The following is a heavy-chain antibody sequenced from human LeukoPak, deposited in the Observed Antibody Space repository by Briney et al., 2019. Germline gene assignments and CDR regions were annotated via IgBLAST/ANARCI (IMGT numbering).Heavy chain of an antibody. V-gene: IGHV3-30*09. CDR1: GFTFSSYA. CDR2: ISYDGSNK. D-gene: IGHD2-15*01. Sequence: GGSLRLSCAASGFTFSSYAMHWVRQAPGKGLEWVAVISYDGSNKYYADSVKGRFAISRDNSKNTLYLQMNRLRAEDTAVYYCAKGAGNNIVVVTATRIDYWGQGTLVTVSS. J-gene: IGHJ4*02. CDR3: AKGAGNNIVVVTATRIDY.